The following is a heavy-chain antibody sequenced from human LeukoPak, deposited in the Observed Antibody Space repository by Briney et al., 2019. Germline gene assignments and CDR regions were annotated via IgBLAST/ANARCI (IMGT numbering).Heavy chain of an antibody. CDR3: ARETGSSWYRYYYMDV. D-gene: IGHD6-13*01. Sequence: SETLSLTCTVSGGSISSSIYYWGWIRQSPGTGLEWIGSIYYSGSTYYNPSLKSRVTISVDTSKNQFSLKLSSVTAADTAVYYCARETGSSWYRYYYMDVWGKGTTVTVSS. J-gene: IGHJ6*03. CDR1: GGSISSSIYY. CDR2: IYYSGST. V-gene: IGHV4-39*07.